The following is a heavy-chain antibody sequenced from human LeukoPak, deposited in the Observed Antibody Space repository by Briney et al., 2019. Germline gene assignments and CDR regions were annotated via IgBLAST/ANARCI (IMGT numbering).Heavy chain of an antibody. J-gene: IGHJ4*02. CDR3: ATFDILTGYLNY. D-gene: IGHD3-9*01. CDR1: GGSISSHY. CDR2: IYYSGST. V-gene: IGHV4-59*11. Sequence: SETLSLTCPVTGGSISSHYWSWIRQPPGKGLEWIGYIYYSGSTNYNPSLKRRVTISVDTSKNQFSLKLSSVTAADTAVYYWATFDILTGYLNYWGQGTLVTVSS.